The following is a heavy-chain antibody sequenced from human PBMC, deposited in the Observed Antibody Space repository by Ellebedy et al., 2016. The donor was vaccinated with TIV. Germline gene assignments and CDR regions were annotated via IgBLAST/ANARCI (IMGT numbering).Heavy chain of an antibody. J-gene: IGHJ6*02. D-gene: IGHD3-10*01. Sequence: AASVKVSCKASGYTFTTYYMHWVRQAPGQGLEWMGIIDPSGGSTSYAQKFQGRVTMTRDTSTSTVYMELSSLRSEDTAVYYCARDPYSGRLFYGMDVWGQGTTVTVSS. CDR2: IDPSGGST. CDR1: GYTFTTYY. CDR3: ARDPYSGRLFYGMDV. V-gene: IGHV1-46*01.